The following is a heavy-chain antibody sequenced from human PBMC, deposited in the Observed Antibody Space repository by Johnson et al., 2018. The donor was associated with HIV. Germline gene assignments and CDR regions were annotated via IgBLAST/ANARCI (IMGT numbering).Heavy chain of an antibody. CDR1: GFTFEDYA. CDR2: ISWNSDDI. J-gene: IGHJ3*02. Sequence: VQLVESGGALVQPGRSLRLSCVASGFTFEDYAMYWVRQAPGKGLEWVSGISWNSDDIDYADSVTGRFTISRDNAKNSLYLQMNTLRPEDTALYYCAKDLVVINVRYAFHIWGQGTMVTVS. D-gene: IGHD3-22*01. CDR3: AKDLVVINVRYAFHI. V-gene: IGHV3-9*01.